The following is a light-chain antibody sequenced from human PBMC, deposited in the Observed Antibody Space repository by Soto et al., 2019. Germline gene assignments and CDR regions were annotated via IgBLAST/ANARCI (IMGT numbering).Light chain of an antibody. Sequence: EIVMTQSPATLSVSPGERATLSCRASQSVSSNLAWYQQKPGQAPRLLIYGSSTRATGIPARFSGSGSGTEFTLTISSLQSEAFAVYYCQQYNNWPINFGPGTRLEIK. CDR3: QQYNNWPIN. CDR1: QSVSSN. CDR2: GSS. V-gene: IGKV3-15*01. J-gene: IGKJ5*01.